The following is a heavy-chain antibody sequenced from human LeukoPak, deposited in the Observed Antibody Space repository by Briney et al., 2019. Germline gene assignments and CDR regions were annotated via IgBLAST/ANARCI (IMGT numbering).Heavy chain of an antibody. CDR1: GFTFSSYG. V-gene: IGHV3-30*02. J-gene: IGHJ5*02. CDR2: IRYDGSNK. D-gene: IGHD4-17*01. Sequence: PGGSLRLSCAASGFTFSSYGMHWVRQAPGKGLEWVAFIRYDGSNKYYADSVKGRFTISRDNSKNTLYLQMNSLRAEDTALYYCAKDLGPYGDYVGGWFDPWGQGTLVTVSS. CDR3: AKDLGPYGDYVGGWFDP.